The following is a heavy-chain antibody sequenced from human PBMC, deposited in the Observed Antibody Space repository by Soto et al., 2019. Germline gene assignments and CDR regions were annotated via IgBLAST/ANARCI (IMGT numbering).Heavy chain of an antibody. CDR2: IYYSGST. D-gene: IGHD6-13*01. J-gene: IGHJ6*02. V-gene: IGHV4-39*01. CDR3: ARQVQQHMDV. CDR1: GGSISSSSYY. Sequence: QLQLQESGPGLVKPSETLSLTCTVSGGSISSSSYYWGWIRQPPGKGLEWIGSIYYSGSTYYNPSLRSRVTISVDTAKNQFSLKLSSVTAADTAVYYCARQVQQHMDVWGQGTTVTVSS.